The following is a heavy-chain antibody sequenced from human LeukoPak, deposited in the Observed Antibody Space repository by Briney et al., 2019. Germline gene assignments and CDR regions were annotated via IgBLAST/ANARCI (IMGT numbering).Heavy chain of an antibody. CDR1: GFTFSSYG. CDR2: IWYDGSNK. J-gene: IGHJ4*02. CDR3: AKGTYSSGSPLDY. Sequence: GGSLRLSCAASGFTFSSYGMYWVRQAPGKGLEWVAVIWYDGSNKYYADSLKGRFTISRDNSKNTLYLQMDSLRAEDTAVYYCAKGTYSSGSPLDYWGQGTLVTVSS. D-gene: IGHD6-19*01. V-gene: IGHV3-33*06.